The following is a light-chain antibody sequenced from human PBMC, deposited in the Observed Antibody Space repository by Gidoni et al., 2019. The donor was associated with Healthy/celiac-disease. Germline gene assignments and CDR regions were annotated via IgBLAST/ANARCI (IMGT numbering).Light chain of an antibody. J-gene: IGLJ1*01. CDR1: SSDVGGSHY. CDR3: CSYAGSYTPDV. CDR2: DVS. V-gene: IGLV2-11*01. Sequence: QSALTQPRSVSGSPGQSVTISCTGTSSDVGGSHYVSWYQQHPGKAPKLMIYDVSKRPSGVPDRFSGSKSGNTASLTISGLQAEDEADYYCCSYAGSYTPDVFGTGTKVTVL.